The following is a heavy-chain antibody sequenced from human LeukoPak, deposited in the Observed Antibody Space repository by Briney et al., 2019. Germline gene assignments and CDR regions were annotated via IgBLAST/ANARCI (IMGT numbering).Heavy chain of an antibody. V-gene: IGHV4-38-2*01. CDR2: IYHSGST. CDR1: GYSISSGYY. CDR3: ARLGSNWGSKWYFDY. Sequence: PSETLSLTCAVSGYSISSGYYWGWIRQPPGKGLEWIGSIYHSGSTYYNPSLKSRVTISADTSKNQFSLKLSSVTAADTAVYYCARLGSNWGSKWYFDYWGQGTLVTVSS. D-gene: IGHD7-27*01. J-gene: IGHJ4*02.